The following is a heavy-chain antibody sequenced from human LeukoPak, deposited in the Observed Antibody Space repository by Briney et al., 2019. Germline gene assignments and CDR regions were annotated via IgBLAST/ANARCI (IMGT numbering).Heavy chain of an antibody. D-gene: IGHD2-2*01. CDR1: GYTFTSYD. V-gene: IGHV1-8*01. J-gene: IGHJ5*02. Sequence: ASVKVSCKASGYTFTSYDINWVRQATGQGLEWMGWMNPNSGNTGYAQKFQGRVTMTRNTSISTAYMELSSLRSEDTAVYHCARGLVVPAASRWFDPWGQGTLVTVSS. CDR2: MNPNSGNT. CDR3: ARGLVVPAASRWFDP.